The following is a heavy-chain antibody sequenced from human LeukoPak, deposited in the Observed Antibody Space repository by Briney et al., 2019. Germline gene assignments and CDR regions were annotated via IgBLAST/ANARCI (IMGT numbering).Heavy chain of an antibody. V-gene: IGHV3-7*01. CDR1: GFTFSAYW. D-gene: IGHD4-23*01. J-gene: IGHJ4*02. CDR3: ARDPDYGGAGAFFDS. CDR2: IDKAGSAE. Sequence: PGGSLRLSCAASGFTFSAYWMSWVRHTPGMGLQWVANIDKAGSAEIYVDSVKGRFTISRDNAKNSLYLQMNSLRAEDTAVYYCARDPDYGGAGAFFDSWGQGTLVTVSS.